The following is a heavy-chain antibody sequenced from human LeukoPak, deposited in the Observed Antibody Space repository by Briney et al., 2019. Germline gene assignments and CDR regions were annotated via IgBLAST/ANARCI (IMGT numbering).Heavy chain of an antibody. CDR3: AKDLDIVATITGN. CDR2: VSGSGGST. D-gene: IGHD5-12*01. Sequence: GGSLRLSCAASGFTFSRYAMSWVRQAPGKGLEWVSGVSGSGGSTYYADSVKGRFTISRDNSKNTLYLQMNSLRAEDTAVYYCAKDLDIVATITGNWGQGTLVTVSS. V-gene: IGHV3-23*01. J-gene: IGHJ4*02. CDR1: GFTFSRYA.